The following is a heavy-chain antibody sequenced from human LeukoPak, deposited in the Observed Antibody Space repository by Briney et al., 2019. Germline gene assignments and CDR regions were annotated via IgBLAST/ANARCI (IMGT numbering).Heavy chain of an antibody. Sequence: PSETLSPTCFVSGGSISSYFWNWIRQPPRKGLEWIGYIHYSGSTNYNPSLKSRVTISVDTSKNRLSLKLNSVTAADTAVYYCVRATAAGLNAFDFWGQGTMFTVSS. CDR1: GGSISSYF. V-gene: IGHV4-59*01. CDR2: IHYSGST. CDR3: VRATAAGLNAFDF. J-gene: IGHJ3*01. D-gene: IGHD6-13*01.